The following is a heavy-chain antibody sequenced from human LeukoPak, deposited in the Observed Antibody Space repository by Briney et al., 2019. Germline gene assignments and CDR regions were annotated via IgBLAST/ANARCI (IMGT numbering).Heavy chain of an antibody. CDR3: ARVAGSGHYYYYFNY. CDR1: GLTVSINY. D-gene: IGHD3-22*01. CDR2: IFRDGRT. J-gene: IGHJ4*02. Sequence: PEGSLRLSCAASGLTVSINYMSWVREAPGKGLEWVSVIFRDGRTFYADSVKGRITISRDSSKNTVYLQMNRLRPEDTAVYYCARVAGSGHYYYYFNYWGQGTLVTVSS. V-gene: IGHV3-66*01.